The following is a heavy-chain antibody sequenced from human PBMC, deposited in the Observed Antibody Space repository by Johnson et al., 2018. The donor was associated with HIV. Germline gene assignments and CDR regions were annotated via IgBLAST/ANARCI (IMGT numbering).Heavy chain of an antibody. D-gene: IGHD6-19*01. V-gene: IGHV3-30*19. Sequence: QVQLVESGGGLVKPGRSLRLSCAASGFIFNNYGMHWVRQAPGQGLEWVAVIWFDGSNKYYPDSLKGRFTISRDNSDNNLYLQMDSLTAEDTAVYYCARGQHSSGWCDVFDIWGQGTVVTVSS. CDR2: IWFDGSNK. CDR1: GFIFNNYG. J-gene: IGHJ3*02. CDR3: ARGQHSSGWCDVFDI.